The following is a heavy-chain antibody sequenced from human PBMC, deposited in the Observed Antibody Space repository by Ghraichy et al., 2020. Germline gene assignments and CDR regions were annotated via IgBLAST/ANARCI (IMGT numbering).Heavy chain of an antibody. CDR2: IKEDRSDK. Sequence: GGSLRLSCVASGFPFSSFWMSWVRQAPGKGPECVANIKEDRSDKFHADSVKGRFTISRDNAQNILYLQMNSLRVEDTAVYYCARAGNWGQGTLVTVSS. D-gene: IGHD1-26*01. CDR1: GFPFSSFW. V-gene: IGHV3-7*01. J-gene: IGHJ4*02. CDR3: ARAGN.